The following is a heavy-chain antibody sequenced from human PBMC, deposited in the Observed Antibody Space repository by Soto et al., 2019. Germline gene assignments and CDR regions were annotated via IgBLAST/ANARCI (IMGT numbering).Heavy chain of an antibody. CDR3: AKQTSSRFWSGLPDY. CDR2: ISYDGSNK. Sequence: GGSLRLSCAASGFTFSSYGMHWVRQAPGKGLEWVAVISYDGSNKYYADSVKGRFTISRDNSKNTLYLQMNSLRAEDTAVYYCAKQTSSRFWSGLPDYWGQGTLVTVSS. D-gene: IGHD3-3*01. V-gene: IGHV3-30*18. J-gene: IGHJ4*02. CDR1: GFTFSSYG.